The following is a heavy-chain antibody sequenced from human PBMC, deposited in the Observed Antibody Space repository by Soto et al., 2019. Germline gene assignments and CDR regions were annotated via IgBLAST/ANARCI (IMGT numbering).Heavy chain of an antibody. V-gene: IGHV4-34*01. CDR3: AREGGPYYGSGSYYRRTKLYFDY. CDR1: GGSFSGYY. D-gene: IGHD3-10*01. Sequence: PSETLSLTCAVYGGSFSGYYWSWIRQPPGKGLEWIGEINHSGSTNYNPSLKSRVTISVDTSKNQFSLKLSSVTAADTAVYYCAREGGPYYGSGSYYRRTKLYFDYWGQGTLVTVSS. J-gene: IGHJ4*02. CDR2: INHSGST.